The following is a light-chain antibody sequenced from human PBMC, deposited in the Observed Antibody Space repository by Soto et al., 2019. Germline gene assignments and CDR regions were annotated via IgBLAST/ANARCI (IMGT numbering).Light chain of an antibody. CDR3: QHYRRNTWS. CDR2: GAS. CDR1: QSVGTW. V-gene: IGKV1-5*01. J-gene: IGKJ1*01. Sequence: DIQMTQSPSTLYASVGGRVTITCRASQSVGTWVAWYQQKPGKAPKLLIYGASNLESGVPSRFSGSGSGTEFTLTITTLQPDDFATYFCQHYRRNTWSFGPGTKVDIK.